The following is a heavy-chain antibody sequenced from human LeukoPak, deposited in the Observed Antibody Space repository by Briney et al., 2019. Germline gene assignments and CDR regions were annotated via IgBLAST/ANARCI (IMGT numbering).Heavy chain of an antibody. CDR2: IWYDGSNK. Sequence: PGRSLRLSCAASGFTFSSYGMHWVRQAPGKGLKWVAVIWYDGSNKYYADSVKGRFTISRDNSKNTLYLQMNSLRAEDTAVYYCAKVGGWYEQYYYYYMDVWSKGTTVTVSS. D-gene: IGHD6-19*01. CDR1: GFTFSSYG. J-gene: IGHJ6*03. CDR3: AKVGGWYEQYYYYYMDV. V-gene: IGHV3-33*06.